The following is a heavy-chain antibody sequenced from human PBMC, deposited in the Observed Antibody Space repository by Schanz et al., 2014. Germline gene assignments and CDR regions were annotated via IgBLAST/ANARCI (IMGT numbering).Heavy chain of an antibody. J-gene: IGHJ4*02. CDR1: GGSIRGYY. CDR2: IYYSGST. V-gene: IGHV4-59*08. Sequence: QVQLQESGPGLVKPSETLSLTCTVFGGSIRGYYWCWIRQPPGKGLEWIGYIYYSGSTNYNPSLESRVTISVNTTKTHSPLKRRSVPAADTAVYYCARRGAGGNFDYWGQGTLVTVSS. CDR3: ARRGAGGNFDY. D-gene: IGHD3-10*01.